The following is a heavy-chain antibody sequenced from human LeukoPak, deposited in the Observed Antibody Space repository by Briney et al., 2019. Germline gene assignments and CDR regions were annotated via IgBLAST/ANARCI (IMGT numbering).Heavy chain of an antibody. Sequence: GGSLRLSCAASGFTFTTYWMSWVRQAPGQGLEWVANIHQDGSEKYYVDSVKGRFTMSRDNAKNSLYLQMNSLRADGTAVYYCARTNSQARDYYYYMDVWGKGTTVTASS. CDR3: ARTNSQARDYYYYMDV. CDR1: GFTFTTYW. V-gene: IGHV3-7*01. J-gene: IGHJ6*03. D-gene: IGHD1-7*01. CDR2: IHQDGSEK.